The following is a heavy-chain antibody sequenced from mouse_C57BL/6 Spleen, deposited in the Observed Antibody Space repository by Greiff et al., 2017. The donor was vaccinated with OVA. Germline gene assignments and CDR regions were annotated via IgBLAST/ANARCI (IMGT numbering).Heavy chain of an antibody. D-gene: IGHD1-1*01. V-gene: IGHV1-61*01. Sequence: QVQLQQPGAELVRPGSSVKLSCKASGYTFTSYWMDWVKQRPGQGLEWIGNIYPSDSETHYNQKFKDKATLPVDKSSSTAYMQLSSLTSEDSAVYYCARGGLTTVVRYFDVWGTGTTVTVSS. J-gene: IGHJ1*03. CDR3: ARGGLTTVVRYFDV. CDR2: IYPSDSET. CDR1: GYTFTSYW.